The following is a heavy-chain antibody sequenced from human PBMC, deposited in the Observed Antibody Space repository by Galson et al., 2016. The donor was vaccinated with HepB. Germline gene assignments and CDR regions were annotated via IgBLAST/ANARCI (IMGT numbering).Heavy chain of an antibody. J-gene: IGHJ4*02. Sequence: SLRLSCAASGFTFTDYYVSWIRQTPWKGLEWISHISGRGHTISYADSVKGRFTISRDNAKKSVFLQVNTLRDDDTAVYYCARGRGGSYLDNWGQGTLVTVSS. CDR2: ISGRGHTI. CDR1: GFTFTDYY. V-gene: IGHV3-11*01. CDR3: ARGRGGSYLDN. D-gene: IGHD1-26*01.